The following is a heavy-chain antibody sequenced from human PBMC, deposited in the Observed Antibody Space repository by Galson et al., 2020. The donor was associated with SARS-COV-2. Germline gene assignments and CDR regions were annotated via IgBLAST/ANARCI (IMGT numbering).Heavy chain of an antibody. CDR2: IIPIFGTA. Sequence: ASVKVPCKASGGTFSSYAISWVRQAPGQGLEWMGRIIPIFGTANYAQKFQGRVTITADKSTSTAYMELSSLRYEATAVYYCSRVAPQAWLSFRGAFDIWGQGMMVTVSS. CDR1: GGTFSSYA. V-gene: IGHV1-69*06. CDR3: SRVAPQAWLSFRGAFDI. D-gene: IGHD3-9*01. J-gene: IGHJ3*02.